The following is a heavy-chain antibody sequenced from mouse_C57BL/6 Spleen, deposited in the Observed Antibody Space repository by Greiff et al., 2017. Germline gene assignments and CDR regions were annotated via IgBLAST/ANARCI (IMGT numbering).Heavy chain of an antibody. CDR3: TLRTGGGGLDY. CDR1: GYNFTDDY. D-gene: IGHD3-3*01. CDR2: IDPDNGDT. Sequence: VQLQQSGAELVRPGASVKLSCTASGYNFTDDYMHWVKQRPEQGLEWIGWIDPDNGDTTYDQKFQGKAPLTADTSSNTAYLQLSSLTSEDTAVYYCTLRTGGGGLDYWGKGTTLTVSS. V-gene: IGHV14-4*01. J-gene: IGHJ2*01.